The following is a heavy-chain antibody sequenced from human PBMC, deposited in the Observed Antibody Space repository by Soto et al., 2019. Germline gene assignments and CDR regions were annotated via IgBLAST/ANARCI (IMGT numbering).Heavy chain of an antibody. CDR1: GFTFSSYG. Sequence: GGSLRLSCAASGFTFSSYGMHWVRQAPGKGLEWVAVIWYDGSNKYYADSVKGRFTISRDNSKNTLYLQMNSLRAEDTAVYYCARAHQPHSSFDYWGQGTLVTVSS. J-gene: IGHJ4*02. CDR3: ARAHQPHSSFDY. V-gene: IGHV3-33*01. CDR2: IWYDGSNK. D-gene: IGHD2-15*01.